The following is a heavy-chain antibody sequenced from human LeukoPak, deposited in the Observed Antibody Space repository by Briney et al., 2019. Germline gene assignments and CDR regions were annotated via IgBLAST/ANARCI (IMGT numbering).Heavy chain of an antibody. CDR2: IYYSGST. V-gene: IGHV4-39*01. J-gene: IGHJ4*02. CDR3: ASYSSGYYYDFDY. Sequence: SETLSLTCTVSGGSISSSSYYWGWIRQPPGKGLEWIGSIYYSGSTYYNPSLKGRVTISVDTSKNQFSLKLSSVTAADTAVYYCASYSSGYYYDFDYWGQGTLVTVSS. D-gene: IGHD3-22*01. CDR1: GGSISSSSYY.